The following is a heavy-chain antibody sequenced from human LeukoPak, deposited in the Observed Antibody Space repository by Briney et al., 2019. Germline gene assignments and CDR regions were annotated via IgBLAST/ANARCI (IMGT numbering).Heavy chain of an antibody. Sequence: GGSLRLSCAASGFIFSSYEINWVRQAPGKGLEWVSYISSSGSTTYYADSVKGRFTISRDNSKNTLYLQMNSLRAEDTAVYYCAKDRRYDVSGYQDYWGQGTLVTVSS. CDR1: GFIFSSYE. V-gene: IGHV3-48*03. J-gene: IGHJ4*02. CDR2: ISSSGSTT. D-gene: IGHD3-22*01. CDR3: AKDRRYDVSGYQDY.